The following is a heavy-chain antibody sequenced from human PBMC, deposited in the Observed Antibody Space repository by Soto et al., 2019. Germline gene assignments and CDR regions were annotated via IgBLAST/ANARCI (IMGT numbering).Heavy chain of an antibody. CDR1: GYNLTGYY. D-gene: IGHD2-21*02. J-gene: IGHJ4*02. Sequence: AAVKVSCKASGYNLTGYYMTWVRQAPGQGLEWMGWINPNSGGTNYAQKFQGRVTMTRDTSISTAYMELSRLRSDDTAVYYCAKDDFTDRGDDYFDYWGPGTLVTVSS. CDR2: INPNSGGT. CDR3: AKDDFTDRGDDYFDY. V-gene: IGHV1-2*02.